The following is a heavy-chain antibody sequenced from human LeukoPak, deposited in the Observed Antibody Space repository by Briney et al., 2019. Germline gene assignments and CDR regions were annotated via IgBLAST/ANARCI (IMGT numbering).Heavy chain of an antibody. J-gene: IGHJ5*02. CDR3: ARDPRLDYYDSRMNWFDP. V-gene: IGHV1-18*01. D-gene: IGHD3-22*01. CDR1: GFSFTGYG. Sequence: GSVNVSCEASGFSFTGYGISWVRQAPGQGLEWMGWISAYNGNTNYAHTLQGRVTMTTDASTSTAYLELRSLISDDTAVYYCARDPRLDYYDSRMNWFDPWGQGTLVTVSS. CDR2: ISAYNGNT.